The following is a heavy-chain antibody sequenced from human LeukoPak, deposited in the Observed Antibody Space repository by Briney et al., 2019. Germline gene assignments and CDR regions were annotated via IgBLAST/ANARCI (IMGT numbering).Heavy chain of an antibody. CDR2: ISAYNGNT. CDR3: ARGAAAAADNWFDP. J-gene: IGHJ5*02. V-gene: IGHV1-18*01. Sequence: ASVKVSCKAAGYTFTSYGISWVRQAPGQGLEWMGWISAYNGNTNYAQKLQGRVTMTTDTSTSTAYMELRSLRSDDTAVYYCARGAAAAADNWFDPWGQGTLVTVSS. CDR1: GYTFTSYG. D-gene: IGHD6-13*01.